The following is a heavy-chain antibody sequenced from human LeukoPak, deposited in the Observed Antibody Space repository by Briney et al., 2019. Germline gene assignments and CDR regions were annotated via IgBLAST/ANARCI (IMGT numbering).Heavy chain of an antibody. D-gene: IGHD4-17*01. CDR2: INHSGST. CDR3: ARAYAHYYYYYMDV. Sequence: SETLSLTCAVYGGSFSGYYWSWIRQPPGKGLEWIGEINHSGSTNYNPSLKSRVIISVDTSKNQFSLKLSSVTAADTAVYYCARAYAHYYYYYMDVWGKGTTVIISS. CDR1: GGSFSGYY. V-gene: IGHV4-34*01. J-gene: IGHJ6*03.